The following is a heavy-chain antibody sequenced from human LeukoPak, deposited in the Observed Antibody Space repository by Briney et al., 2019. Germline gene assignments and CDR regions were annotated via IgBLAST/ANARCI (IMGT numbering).Heavy chain of an antibody. CDR1: GFTFDDYA. V-gene: IGHV3-43*02. CDR2: ISGDGGST. CDR3: AVSLGSDAFDI. J-gene: IGHJ3*02. Sequence: GGSLRLSCAASGFTFDDYAMHWVRQAPGKGLEWVSLISGDGGSTYYADSVKGRFTISRDDSKNSLYLQMNSLRTEDTALYYCAVSLGSDAFDIWGQGTMVTVSS.